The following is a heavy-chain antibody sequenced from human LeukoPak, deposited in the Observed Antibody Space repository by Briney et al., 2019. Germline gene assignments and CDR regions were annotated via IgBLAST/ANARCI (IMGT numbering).Heavy chain of an antibody. Sequence: GGSLRLSCTASGFTFSTYSIKWVRQAPGKGLEWVSHIGGSGSFIYYADSVKGRFTISRDNAKNSVYLQMNSLRAEDTAVYFCARLLATWDYNHMDVWGKGTMVTVSS. CDR2: IGGSGSFI. CDR3: ARLLATWDYNHMDV. V-gene: IGHV3-48*01. CDR1: GFTFSTYS. J-gene: IGHJ6*03. D-gene: IGHD3-10*01.